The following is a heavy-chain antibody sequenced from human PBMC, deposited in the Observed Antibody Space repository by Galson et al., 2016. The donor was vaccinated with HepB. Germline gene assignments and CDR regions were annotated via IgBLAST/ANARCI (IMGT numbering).Heavy chain of an antibody. CDR1: GFSFSTYA. CDR3: ATVPILGAVARYLDC. CDR2: ISYDGSYS. V-gene: IGHV3-30*03. J-gene: IGHJ4*02. D-gene: IGHD3-3*01. Sequence: SLRLSCAASGFSFSTYAMHWVRQAPGKGLEWVALISYDGSYSSYADSVKGRFTISRDNAKKSLFLQMNSLRVEDTAVYYCATVPILGAVARYLDCWGQGTLVTVSS.